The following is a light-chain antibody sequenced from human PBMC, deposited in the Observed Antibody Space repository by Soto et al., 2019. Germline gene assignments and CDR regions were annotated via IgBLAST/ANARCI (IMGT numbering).Light chain of an antibody. CDR1: QSISSY. CDR2: AAS. CDR3: QQSYSTPQCT. Sequence: DIQMTQSPSSLSASVGDRVTITCRASQSISSYLNWYQQKPAKAPKLLIYAASSLQSGVPSRFSGSGSGTDFTLTISSLQPEDFATYYCQQSYSTPQCTFGQGTKLEIK. V-gene: IGKV1-39*01. J-gene: IGKJ2*02.